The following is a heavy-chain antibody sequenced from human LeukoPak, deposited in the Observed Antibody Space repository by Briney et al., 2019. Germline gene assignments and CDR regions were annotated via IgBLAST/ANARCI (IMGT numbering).Heavy chain of an antibody. CDR1: GGSISSYY. Sequence: SETLSLTCTVSGGSISSYYWSWIRQPPGKGLEWIGYIYYSGSTNYNPSLKSRVTISVDTSKNQFSLKLSSVTAADTAVHYCAGSSVSYYFDYWGQGTLVTVSS. D-gene: IGHD3-10*01. CDR3: AGSSVSYYFDY. CDR2: IYYSGST. V-gene: IGHV4-59*08. J-gene: IGHJ4*02.